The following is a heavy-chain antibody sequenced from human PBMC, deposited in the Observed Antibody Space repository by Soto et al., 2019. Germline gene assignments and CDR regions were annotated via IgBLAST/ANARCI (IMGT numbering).Heavy chain of an antibody. V-gene: IGHV3-23*01. CDR1: GFTSSKFA. D-gene: IGHD2-21*02. CDR3: ASYISCGGHCYPHN. J-gene: IGHJ4*02. CDR2: ISSTGAGT. Sequence: LRLSCAASGFTSSKFAMTWARQAPGKGLEWVSAISSTGAGTYYVDSVKGRFTVSRDNAKNTLYLQMNSLRAEDTAVYYCASYISCGGHCYPHNWGQGTLVTVSS.